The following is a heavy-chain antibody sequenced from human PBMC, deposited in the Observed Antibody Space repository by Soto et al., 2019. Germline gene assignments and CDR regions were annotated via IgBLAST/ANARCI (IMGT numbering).Heavy chain of an antibody. CDR2: ITSKAYGGTT. Sequence: EVQLVESGGGLAQPGRSLRLSCTSSGFTFDHYAMTWFRQAPGKWLSWVGFITSKAYGGTTEYAASVKGRFTISRDDSKSIAYLQMDSIKTEDTAVYYCTRGPRNNYGSGTYPFDDWGQGALVTVSS. J-gene: IGHJ4*02. V-gene: IGHV3-49*03. D-gene: IGHD3-10*01. CDR1: GFTFDHYA. CDR3: TRGPRNNYGSGTYPFDD.